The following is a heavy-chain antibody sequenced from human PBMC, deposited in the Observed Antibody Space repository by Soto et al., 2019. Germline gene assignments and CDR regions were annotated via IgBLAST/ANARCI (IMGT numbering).Heavy chain of an antibody. Sequence: LRLSCAASGFTFTSYAMHWVRQAPGKGLEWVAAISYHGRDEYYADSVKGRFSISRDNSKNTLNLQMNSLRAEDTAVYYCARGRFSTTLYAGFDPWGQGTLVTVSS. CDR3: ARGRFSTTLYAGFDP. CDR2: ISYHGRDE. J-gene: IGHJ5*02. V-gene: IGHV3-30*04. CDR1: GFTFTSYA. D-gene: IGHD2-2*01.